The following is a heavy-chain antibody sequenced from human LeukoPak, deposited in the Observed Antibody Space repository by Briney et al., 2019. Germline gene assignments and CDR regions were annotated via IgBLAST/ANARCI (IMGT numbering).Heavy chain of an antibody. V-gene: IGHV4-59*01. J-gene: IGHJ5*02. CDR1: GGSISSYY. CDR2: IDYTGSS. CDR3: ARHEEAVRIAAAGKSDWFDP. D-gene: IGHD6-13*01. Sequence: SETLSLTCTVSGGSISSYYWNWIRQPPGKGLEWIGYIDYTGSSNYNPSLKSRVSISVDTSKNQLSLKLSSVTAADTAVYYCARHEEAVRIAAAGKSDWFDPWGQGTLVTVSS.